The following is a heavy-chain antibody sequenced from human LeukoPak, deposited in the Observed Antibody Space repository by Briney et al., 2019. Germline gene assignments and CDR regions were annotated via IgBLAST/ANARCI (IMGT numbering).Heavy chain of an antibody. CDR3: AREKGRGGYSSGWYPGTYYYYGMDV. V-gene: IGHV4-61*01. D-gene: IGHD6-19*01. CDR2: IYYSGST. CDR1: GGSVSSGSYY. J-gene: IGHJ6*04. Sequence: SETLSLTCTVSGGSVSSGSYYGSWIRQPPGKGLEWIGYIYYSGSTNYNPSLKSRVTISVDASKNQFSLKLSSVTAADTAVYYCAREKGRGGYSSGWYPGTYYYYGMDVWGKGTTVTVSS.